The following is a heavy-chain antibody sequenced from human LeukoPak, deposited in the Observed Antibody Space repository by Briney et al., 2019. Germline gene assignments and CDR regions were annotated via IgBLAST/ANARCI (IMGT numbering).Heavy chain of an antibody. D-gene: IGHD3-10*02. CDR2: IKQDGTEK. Sequence: GESLRLSCAASGFTFTTYWMSWVRQAPGKGLEWVANIKQDGTEKYYVDSVKGRFTISRDNAKNSLYLQMNSLRAEDTAVYYCAELGITMIGGVWGKGTTVTISS. CDR3: AELGITMIGGV. J-gene: IGHJ6*04. CDR1: GFTFTTYW. V-gene: IGHV3-7*01.